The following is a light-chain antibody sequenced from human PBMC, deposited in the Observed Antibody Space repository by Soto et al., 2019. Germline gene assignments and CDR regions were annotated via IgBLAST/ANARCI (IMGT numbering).Light chain of an antibody. J-gene: IGKJ2*03. CDR1: QSVLYSSNNKNY. CDR2: WAS. CDR3: QQYHISPYS. V-gene: IGKV4-1*01. Sequence: DIVMTQTPDSLAVSLGERATINCKSSQSVLYSSNNKNYLAWYQQKPGQPPKLLIYWASTRESGVPDRFSGSGSGTDFTLTISSLQAEDVAVYYCQQYHISPYSFGQGTKLEIK.